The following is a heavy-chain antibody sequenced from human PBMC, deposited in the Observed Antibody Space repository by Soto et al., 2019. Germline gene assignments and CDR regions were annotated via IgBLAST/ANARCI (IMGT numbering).Heavy chain of an antibody. CDR1: GFTFSSYE. Sequence: EVQLVESGGGLVQPGGSLRLSCAASGFTFSSYEMNWVRQAPGKGLEWVSYISSSGSTIYYADSVKGRFTISRDNAKNSLYLQMNSLRAEDMAVYYCASDRIAAAGGYWGQGTLVTVSS. CDR2: ISSSGSTI. D-gene: IGHD6-13*01. V-gene: IGHV3-48*03. J-gene: IGHJ4*02. CDR3: ASDRIAAAGGY.